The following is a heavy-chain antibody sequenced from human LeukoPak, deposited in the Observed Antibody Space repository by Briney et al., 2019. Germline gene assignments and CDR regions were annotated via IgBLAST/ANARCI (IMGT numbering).Heavy chain of an antibody. V-gene: IGHV4-61*02. CDR3: ARISITIFGVVILDGWFDP. D-gene: IGHD3-3*01. CDR1: GGSISSGSYY. CDR2: IYTSGST. Sequence: PSETLSLTCTVSGGSISSGSYYWSWIRQPAGKGLEWIGRIYTSGSTNYNPSLKSRVTISVDTSKNQFSLKLSSVTAADTAVYYCARISITIFGVVILDGWFDPWGQGTLVTVSS. J-gene: IGHJ5*02.